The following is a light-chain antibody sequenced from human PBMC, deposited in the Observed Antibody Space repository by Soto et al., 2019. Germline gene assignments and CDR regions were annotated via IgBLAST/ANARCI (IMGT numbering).Light chain of an antibody. CDR2: SNN. CDR3: ATWADGLNSYV. V-gene: IGLV1-44*01. J-gene: IGLJ1*01. CDR1: SSNIGSNT. Sequence: QSVLTQPPSASGTPGQRVTISCSGSSSNIGSNTVSWYQQLPQRAPKLLIFSNNQRPSGVPDRVSGSKSGTSASLAISGLQSEDEADYYCATWADGLNSYVFGTGTKLTVL.